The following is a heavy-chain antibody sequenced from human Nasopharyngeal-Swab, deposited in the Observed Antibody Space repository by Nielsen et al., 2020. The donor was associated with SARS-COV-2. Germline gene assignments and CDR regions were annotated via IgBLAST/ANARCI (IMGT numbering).Heavy chain of an antibody. CDR3: ARYIPTGGMDV. CDR1: RFSRSTSGMG. CDR2: IDWDDDK. J-gene: IGHJ6*02. D-gene: IGHD2-2*02. Sequence: SGPTLVKPTQTLTLTCTFSRFSRSTSGMGVSWIRQPQGKALEWLARIDWDDDKYYSTSLKTRPTISKDTSKNQVVLTMTNMDPVDTATYYCARYIPTGGMDVWGQGTTVTVSS. V-gene: IGHV2-70*11.